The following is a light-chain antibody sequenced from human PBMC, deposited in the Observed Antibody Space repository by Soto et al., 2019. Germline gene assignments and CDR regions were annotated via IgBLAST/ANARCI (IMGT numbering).Light chain of an antibody. CDR2: GAS. Sequence: EIVLTQSPGTLSLSPGERATLSCRASQSVSSSSLAWFQQKPGQAPRLLIYGASSRATGIPDRFSGSGSGTDFTLIISRLEPEDFAVYYCQQHGGSPITFGQGTRLEIK. CDR3: QQHGGSPIT. CDR1: QSVSSSS. V-gene: IGKV3-20*01. J-gene: IGKJ5*01.